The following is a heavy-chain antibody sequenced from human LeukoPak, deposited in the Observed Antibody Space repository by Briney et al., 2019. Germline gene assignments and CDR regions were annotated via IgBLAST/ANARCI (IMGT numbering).Heavy chain of an antibody. Sequence: GGSLRLSCAASGFTFSSYEMNWVRQAPGKGLEWVSYISSSGSTIYYADSVKGRFTISRDNAKNSLYLQMNSLRAEDTAVYYCARVGVNSYYYYMDVWGKGTTVIISS. CDR3: ARVGVNSYYYYMDV. CDR2: ISSSGSTI. CDR1: GFTFSSYE. J-gene: IGHJ6*03. V-gene: IGHV3-48*03.